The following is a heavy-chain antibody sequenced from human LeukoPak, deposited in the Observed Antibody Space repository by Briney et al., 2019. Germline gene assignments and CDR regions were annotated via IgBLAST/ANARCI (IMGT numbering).Heavy chain of an antibody. Sequence: GGSLRLSCAASGFTFNDYAMHWVRQAPGKGLVWVSGINSDGGTTTYADSVKGRFTISRDNAKNTLCLQMNNLRAEDTAIYYCATDYYVSGSYYRLFYWGQGTLVTVSS. CDR3: ATDYYVSGSYYRLFY. V-gene: IGHV3-74*01. D-gene: IGHD3-10*01. CDR1: GFTFNDYA. CDR2: INSDGGTT. J-gene: IGHJ4*02.